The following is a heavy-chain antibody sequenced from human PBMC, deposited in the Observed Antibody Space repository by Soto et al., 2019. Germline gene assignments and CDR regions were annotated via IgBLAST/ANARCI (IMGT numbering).Heavy chain of an antibody. CDR1: GFTFSSYG. CDR3: ARGPYCSSTSCYPYGMDV. D-gene: IGHD2-2*01. J-gene: IGHJ6*02. Sequence: PGGSLRLSCAASGFTFSSYGMHWVRQAPGKGLEWVAVIWYDGSNKYYADSVKGRFTISRDNSKNTLYLQMNSPRAEDTAVYYCARGPYCSSTSCYPYGMDVWGQGTTVTVSS. CDR2: IWYDGSNK. V-gene: IGHV3-33*01.